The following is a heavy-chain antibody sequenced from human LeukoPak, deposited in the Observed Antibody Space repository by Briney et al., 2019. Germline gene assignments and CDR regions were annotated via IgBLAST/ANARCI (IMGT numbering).Heavy chain of an antibody. Sequence: GGSLRLSCAASGFTFSSYSMNWVRQAPGKGLEWFSYIGSSSSPIYYADSVKGRFTISRDDAKNSLSLQMNSLRDEDTAVYYCARGRSGYYWDYWGQGALVTVSS. D-gene: IGHD3-22*01. J-gene: IGHJ4*02. CDR1: GFTFSSYS. CDR3: ARGRSGYYWDY. CDR2: IGSSSSPI. V-gene: IGHV3-48*02.